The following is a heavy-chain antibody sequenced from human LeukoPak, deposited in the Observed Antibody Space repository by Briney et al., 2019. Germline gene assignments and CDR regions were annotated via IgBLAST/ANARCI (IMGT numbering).Heavy chain of an antibody. Sequence: PSQTLSLTCTVSGGSISSGSYYWSWIRQPAGKGLEWIGRIYTSGSTNYNPSLTSRVTISVDTSKNQFSLNLSSVTAADTAVYYCARDRGWGGFDYFDSWGQGTLVTVSS. CDR1: GGSISSGSYY. CDR2: IYTSGST. CDR3: ARDRGWGGFDYFDS. V-gene: IGHV4-61*02. J-gene: IGHJ4*02. D-gene: IGHD3-10*01.